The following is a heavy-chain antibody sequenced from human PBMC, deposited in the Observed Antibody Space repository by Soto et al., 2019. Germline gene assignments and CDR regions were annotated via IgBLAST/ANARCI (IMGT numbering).Heavy chain of an antibody. Sequence: SVKVSCKASGGTFSSYAISWVRQAPGQGLEWMGGIIPIFGTANYAQKFQGRVTITADESTSTAYMELSSLRSEDTAVYYCTRTSGPKAGGNSVLYYYYGMDVWG. CDR1: GGTFSSYA. CDR3: TRTSGPKAGGNSVLYYYYGMDV. D-gene: IGHD2-21*02. V-gene: IGHV1-69*13. CDR2: IIPIFGTA. J-gene: IGHJ6*02.